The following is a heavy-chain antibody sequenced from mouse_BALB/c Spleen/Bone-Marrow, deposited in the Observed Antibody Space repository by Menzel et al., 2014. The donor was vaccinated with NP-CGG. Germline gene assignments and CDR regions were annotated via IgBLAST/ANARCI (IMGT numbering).Heavy chain of an antibody. D-gene: IGHD1-1*01. CDR1: GFTFSSFG. CDR3: ARSGSSSGYFGY. CDR2: ISSGSSTI. J-gene: IGHJ2*01. Sequence: EVQLVESGGGLVQPGGSRKLSCAASGFTFSSFGMHWVRQAPEKGLEWVAYISSGSSTIYYADTVMGRFTISRDNPKNTLFLQMTSLRSEDTAMYYCARSGSSSGYFGYWGQGTTLTVPS. V-gene: IGHV5-17*02.